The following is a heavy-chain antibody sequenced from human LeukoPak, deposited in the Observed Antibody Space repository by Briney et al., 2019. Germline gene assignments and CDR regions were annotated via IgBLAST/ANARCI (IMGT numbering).Heavy chain of an antibody. J-gene: IGHJ5*02. CDR1: GYTFTGYY. Sequence: ASVKVSCKASGYTFTGYYMHWVRQAPGQGLEWMGWINPNSGGTNYAQKFQGRVTMTRDTSISRAYMELSRLRSDDTAVYYCARDRWFGELFAAPAGTWGQGTLVTVSS. D-gene: IGHD3-10*01. CDR3: ARDRWFGELFAAPAGT. CDR2: INPNSGGT. V-gene: IGHV1-2*02.